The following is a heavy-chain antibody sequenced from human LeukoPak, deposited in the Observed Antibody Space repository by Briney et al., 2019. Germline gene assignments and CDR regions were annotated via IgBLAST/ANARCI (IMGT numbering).Heavy chain of an antibody. V-gene: IGHV1-8*01. Sequence: ASVKVSCKASGYTFTSYDINWERHGTGQGLEWMGWMNPNSGNTGYAQKFQGRVTMTRNTSISTAYMELSSLRSEDTAVYYCARGLKYDFWSGIWYYYYYMDVWGKGTTVTVSS. CDR3: ARGLKYDFWSGIWYYYYYMDV. D-gene: IGHD3-3*01. J-gene: IGHJ6*03. CDR1: GYTFTSYD. CDR2: MNPNSGNT.